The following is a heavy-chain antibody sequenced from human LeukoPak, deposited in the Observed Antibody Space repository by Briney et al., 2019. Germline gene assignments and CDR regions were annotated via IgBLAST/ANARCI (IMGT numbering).Heavy chain of an antibody. V-gene: IGHV5-51*01. J-gene: IGHJ4*02. Sequence: GESLKISCKGSGYSLTSYWIAWVRQMPGKGLEWMGIIYPGDSDTRYSLSFQGQVTISVDKAVSAAYLQWSSLKASDTAMYYCASPPTRECSSISCPLSYWGQGTLVTVSS. CDR1: GYSLTSYW. D-gene: IGHD2-2*01. CDR3: ASPPTRECSSISCPLSY. CDR2: IYPGDSDT.